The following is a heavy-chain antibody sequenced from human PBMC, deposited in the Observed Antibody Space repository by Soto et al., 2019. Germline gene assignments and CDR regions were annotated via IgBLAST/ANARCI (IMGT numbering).Heavy chain of an antibody. CDR1: GGTFSNYA. Sequence: QVQLVQSGAEVKKPGSSVKVSCRASGGTFSNYAISWVRQAPGQGLEWMGGIVPAFGTPNYAQNLQGRITITADDSTTTVYMDLSSLRSEDTAVYYCARGATIFGVAAYSYYEMEVWGQGTTATVSS. V-gene: IGHV1-69*01. J-gene: IGHJ6*02. CDR3: ARGATIFGVAAYSYYEMEV. CDR2: IVPAFGTP. D-gene: IGHD3-3*01.